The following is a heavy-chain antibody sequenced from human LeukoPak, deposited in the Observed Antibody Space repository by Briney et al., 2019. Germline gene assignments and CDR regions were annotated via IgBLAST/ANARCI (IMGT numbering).Heavy chain of an antibody. CDR3: AKDSGWGRRYSYGPDVDDCFDD. Sequence: QGVVSRRLSHAACAFTLSSEEMWWVGLALRKWMEWVSAIIGSVGSTYYADSVKGRLTISRDNSKNTLYLQMNSLSAEVTAVYYCAKDSGWGRRYSYGPDVDDCFDDWGEGSLVTVSS. J-gene: IGHJ4*02. D-gene: IGHD5-18*01. CDR2: IIGSVGST. CDR1: AFTLSSEE. V-gene: IGHV3-23*01.